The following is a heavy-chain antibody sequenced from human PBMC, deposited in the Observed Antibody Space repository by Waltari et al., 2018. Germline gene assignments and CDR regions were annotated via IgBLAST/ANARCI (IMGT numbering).Heavy chain of an antibody. J-gene: IGHJ6*03. CDR2: INHSGST. Sequence: QVQLQQWGAGLLKPSETLSLTCAVYGGSFSGYYWSWIRQPPGKGLEWIGEINHSGSTNYNPSLKRRGPKTVDPAKDQFFLELSFVTAADTALYYCARGPLLTRYFSSTSCYRDPYYYYYKDVWGKGTTVTISS. V-gene: IGHV4-34*01. CDR1: GGSFSGYY. CDR3: ARGPLLTRYFSSTSCYRDPYYYYYKDV. D-gene: IGHD2-2*01.